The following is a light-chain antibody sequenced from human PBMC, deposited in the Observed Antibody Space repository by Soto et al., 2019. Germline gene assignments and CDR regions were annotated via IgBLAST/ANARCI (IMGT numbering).Light chain of an antibody. CDR2: GAN. Sequence: EIVLTQSPGTLSLSPGERATLSCRASQSVSSSYLAWYQQKPGQAPRLLIYGANYRATGISDRFSGGGSGTDFTLTISRLESDDFAVYCCQQHGTSPLTFGGGTKVEMK. CDR3: QQHGTSPLT. CDR1: QSVSSSY. J-gene: IGKJ4*01. V-gene: IGKV3-20*01.